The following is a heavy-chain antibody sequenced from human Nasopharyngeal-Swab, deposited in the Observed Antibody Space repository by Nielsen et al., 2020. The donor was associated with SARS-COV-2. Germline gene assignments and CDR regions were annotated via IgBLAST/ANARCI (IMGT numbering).Heavy chain of an antibody. D-gene: IGHD1-26*01. CDR1: GFTFSSYA. CDR2: ISSNGGST. CDR3: VNGDSGSYWEDLGY. V-gene: IGHV3-64D*06. J-gene: IGHJ4*02. Sequence: GGSLRLSCSASGFTFSSYALHWVRQAPGKGLEYVSAISSNGGSTYYADSVKSRFTISRDNSKNTLYLQMSSLRAEDTAVYYCVNGDSGSYWEDLGYWGQGTLVTVS.